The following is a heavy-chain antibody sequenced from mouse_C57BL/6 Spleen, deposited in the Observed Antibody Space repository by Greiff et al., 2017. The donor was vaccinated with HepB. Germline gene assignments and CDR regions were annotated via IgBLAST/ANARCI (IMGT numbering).Heavy chain of an antibody. CDR1: GFTFSSYA. CDR3: ARDGYDYDSFAY. Sequence: EVQRVESGGGLVKPGGSLKLSCAASGFTFSSYAMSWVRQTPEKRLEWVATISDGGSYTYYPDNVKGLFTISRDNAKKNLYLQMSHLKSEDTAMYYCARDGYDYDSFAYWGQGTLVTVSA. V-gene: IGHV5-4*01. J-gene: IGHJ3*01. CDR2: ISDGGSYT. D-gene: IGHD2-4*01.